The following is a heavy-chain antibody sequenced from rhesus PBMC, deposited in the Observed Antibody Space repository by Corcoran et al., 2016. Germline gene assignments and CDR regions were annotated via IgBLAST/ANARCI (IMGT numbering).Heavy chain of an antibody. Sequence: QVQLQESGPGLVKPSETLSLTCAVSGYSISSGYGWIWLRQPPWNGLGWIGYIGCSSDSTNYNPSLKSRVTISKDTSKNQFSLKLSSVTAADTAVYYCARAAYYSGSYYYTFDYWGQGVLVTVSS. J-gene: IGHJ4*01. V-gene: IGHV4-127*01. CDR3: ARAAYYSGSYYYTFDY. CDR2: IGCSSDST. D-gene: IGHD3-16*01. CDR1: GYSISSGYG.